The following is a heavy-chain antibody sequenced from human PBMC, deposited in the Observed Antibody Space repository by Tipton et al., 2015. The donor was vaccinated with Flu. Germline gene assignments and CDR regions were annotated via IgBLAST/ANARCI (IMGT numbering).Heavy chain of an antibody. D-gene: IGHD4-23*01. V-gene: IGHV4-34*01. Sequence: LRLSCAVYGGSFSGYYWSRIRQPPGKGLEWIGEINHSGSTNYNPSLKSRVTISVDTSKNQFSLTLSSVTAADTAVYYCARGTYGGGDYWGQGTLVTVSS. CDR3: ARGTYGGGDY. CDR1: GGSFSGYY. CDR2: INHSGST. J-gene: IGHJ4*02.